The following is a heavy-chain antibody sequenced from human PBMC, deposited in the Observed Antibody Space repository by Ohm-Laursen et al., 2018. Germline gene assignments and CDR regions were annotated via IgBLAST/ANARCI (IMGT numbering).Heavy chain of an antibody. D-gene: IGHD2-15*01. CDR3: TSESDMASFDY. CDR1: GFAFSSGW. CDR2: IKSYSDGGTT. J-gene: IGHJ4*02. Sequence: SLRLSCAASGFAFSSGWMNWVRQTPGKGLEWVGRIKSYSDGGTTDYAAPVTGRFTISRDDSKNTLYLQMNSLKTEDTVVYYCTSESDMASFDYWGQGTLVTVSS. V-gene: IGHV3-15*01.